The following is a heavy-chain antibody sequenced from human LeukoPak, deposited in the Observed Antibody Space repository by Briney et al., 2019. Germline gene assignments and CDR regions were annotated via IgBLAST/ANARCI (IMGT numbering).Heavy chain of an antibody. D-gene: IGHD3-9*01. CDR1: GGSISSYY. CDR2: IYYSGST. CDR3: ARNILTGYLFDY. V-gene: IGHV4-59*08. Sequence: SETLSLTRTVSGGSISSYYWSWIRQPPGKGLEWIGYIYYSGSTNYNPSLKSRVTISVDTSKNQFSLKLSSVTAADTAVYYCARNILTGYLFDYWGQGTLVTVSS. J-gene: IGHJ4*02.